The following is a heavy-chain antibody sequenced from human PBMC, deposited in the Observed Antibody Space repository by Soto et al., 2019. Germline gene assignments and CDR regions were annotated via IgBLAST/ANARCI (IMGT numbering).Heavy chain of an antibody. Sequence: PSETLSLTCTVSGGSISSSSYYWGWIRQPPGKGLEWIGSIYYSGSTYYNPSLKSRVTISVDTSKNQFSLKLSSVTAADTAVYYCAREGGYCSSTSCYHRGKSITAYYYYYGMDVWGQGTTVTVSS. V-gene: IGHV4-39*02. CDR2: IYYSGST. D-gene: IGHD2-2*01. CDR3: AREGGYCSSTSCYHRGKSITAYYYYYGMDV. J-gene: IGHJ6*02. CDR1: GGSISSSSYY.